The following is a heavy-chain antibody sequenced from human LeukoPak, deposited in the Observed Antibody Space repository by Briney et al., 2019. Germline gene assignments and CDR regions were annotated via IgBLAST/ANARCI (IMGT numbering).Heavy chain of an antibody. V-gene: IGHV3-23*01. CDR3: AKDLLSGTASFDY. D-gene: IGHD1-1*01. CDR1: GFTFSSYA. Sequence: GGSLRLSCAASGFTFSSYAMSWVRQAPGKGLEWVSDISGSGGSTYYADSVKGRFTISRDNSKNTLYLQMNSLRAEDTAVYYGAKDLLSGTASFDYWGQGTLVTVSS. CDR2: ISGSGGST. J-gene: IGHJ4*02.